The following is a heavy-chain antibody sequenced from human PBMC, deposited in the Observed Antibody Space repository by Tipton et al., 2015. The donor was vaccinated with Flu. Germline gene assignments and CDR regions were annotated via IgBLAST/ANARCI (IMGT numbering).Heavy chain of an antibody. CDR2: IYYSGST. J-gene: IGHJ5*02. D-gene: IGHD6-13*01. CDR3: ASVPYSSSWYGHNNWFDP. V-gene: IGHV4-31*03. Sequence: TLSLTCTVSGGSISSGGYYWSWIRQHPGKGLEWIGYIYYSGSTYYNPSLKSRVTISVDTSKNQSSLKLSSVTAADTAVYYCASVPYSSSWYGHNNWFDPWGQGTLVTVSS. CDR1: GGSISSGGYY.